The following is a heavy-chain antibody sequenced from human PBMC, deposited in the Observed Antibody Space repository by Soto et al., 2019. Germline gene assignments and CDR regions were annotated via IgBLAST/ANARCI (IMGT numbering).Heavy chain of an antibody. CDR3: AKDGRITMIVVVTNYGMDV. D-gene: IGHD3-22*01. Sequence: GGSLRLSCAASGFTFSSYGMYWVRQAPGKGLEWVAVISYDGSNKYYADSVKGRFTISRDNSKNTLYLQMNSLRAEDTAVYYCAKDGRITMIVVVTNYGMDVWGQGTTVTVSS. CDR1: GFTFSSYG. J-gene: IGHJ6*02. V-gene: IGHV3-30*18. CDR2: ISYDGSNK.